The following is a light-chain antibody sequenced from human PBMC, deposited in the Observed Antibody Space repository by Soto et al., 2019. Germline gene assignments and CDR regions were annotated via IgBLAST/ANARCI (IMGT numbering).Light chain of an antibody. CDR3: QSYDSSLSGYV. J-gene: IGLJ1*01. CDR1: NNIGSKS. CDR2: GNN. Sequence: ELTQPPSVSVAPGQTARITCGGNNIGSKSVDWYQQLPGTAPKLLIYGNNNRPSGVPARFSGSKSGTSASLAIAGLQAEDEGDYYCQSYDSSLSGYVFGTGTKVTVL. V-gene: IGLV1-40*01.